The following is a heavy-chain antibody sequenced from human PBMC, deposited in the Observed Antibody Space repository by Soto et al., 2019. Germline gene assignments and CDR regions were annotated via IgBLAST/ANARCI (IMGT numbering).Heavy chain of an antibody. D-gene: IGHD3-3*01. V-gene: IGHV3-33*01. Sequence: GGSLRLSCAASGFTFSSYGMHWVRQAPGKGLEWVAVIWYDGSNKYYADSVEGRFTISRDNSKNTLYLQMNSLRAEDTAVYYCARDCVTDYDFWSGSSGAWYYYYGMDVWGQGTTVTVSS. CDR3: ARDCVTDYDFWSGSSGAWYYYYGMDV. J-gene: IGHJ6*02. CDR2: IWYDGSNK. CDR1: GFTFSSYG.